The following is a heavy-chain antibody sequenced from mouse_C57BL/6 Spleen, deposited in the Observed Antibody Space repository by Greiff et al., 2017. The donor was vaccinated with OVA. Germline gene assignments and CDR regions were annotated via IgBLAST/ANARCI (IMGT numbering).Heavy chain of an antibody. CDR3: ARRGVTTVVATSYYFDY. Sequence: VQLQQSGPELVKPGASVKISCKASGYTFTDYYMNWVKQSHGKSLEWIGDINPNNGGTSYNQKFKGKATLTVDKSSSTAYMELRSLTSEDSAVYYCARRGVTTVVATSYYFDYWGQGTTLTVSS. CDR1: GYTFTDYY. CDR2: INPNNGGT. V-gene: IGHV1-26*01. J-gene: IGHJ2*01. D-gene: IGHD1-1*01.